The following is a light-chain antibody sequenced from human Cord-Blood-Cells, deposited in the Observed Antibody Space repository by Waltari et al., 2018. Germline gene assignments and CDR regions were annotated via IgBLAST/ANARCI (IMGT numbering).Light chain of an antibody. V-gene: IGKV1-5*01. CDR2: DAS. CDR1: QSISSW. Sequence: DIQMTQSPSTLSASVGDRVTITCRASQSISSWLAWYQQKPGKAPKLLTYDASSLESGVPSRFSGSGSGTEFTLPISSLQPDDFATYYCQQYNSYSTFGQGTKVEIK. J-gene: IGKJ1*01. CDR3: QQYNSYST.